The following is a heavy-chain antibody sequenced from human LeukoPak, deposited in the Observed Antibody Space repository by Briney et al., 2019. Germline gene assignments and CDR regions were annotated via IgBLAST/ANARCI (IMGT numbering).Heavy chain of an antibody. J-gene: IGHJ4*02. D-gene: IGHD3-10*01. CDR1: GGSISSSNW. CDR2: IYHSGST. Sequence: SGTLSLTCAVSGGSISSSNWWSWVRQPPGKGLEWIGEIYHSGSTNYNPSLKSRVTISVDTSKNQFSLKLSSVTAADTAVYYCARGKVGYYYGSGSQGFDYWGQGTLVTVSS. V-gene: IGHV4-4*02. CDR3: ARGKVGYYYGSGSQGFDY.